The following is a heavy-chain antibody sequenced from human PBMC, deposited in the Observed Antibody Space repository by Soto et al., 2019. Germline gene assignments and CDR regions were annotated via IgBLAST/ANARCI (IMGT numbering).Heavy chain of an antibody. Sequence: SVKVSCKASGGTFSSYAISWVRQAPGQGLEWMGGIIPIFRTANYAQKFQGRVTITADESTSTAYMELSSLRSEDTAVYYCASNYAFTTSGYFGFDIRGPGTMVTVSS. CDR1: GGTFSSYA. CDR2: IIPIFRTA. D-gene: IGHD3-22*01. CDR3: ASNYAFTTSGYFGFDI. V-gene: IGHV1-69*13. J-gene: IGHJ3*02.